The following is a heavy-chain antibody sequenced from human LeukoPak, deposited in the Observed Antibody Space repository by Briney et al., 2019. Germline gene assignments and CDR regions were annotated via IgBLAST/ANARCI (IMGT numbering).Heavy chain of an antibody. CDR3: ARSREPAGVPTTNFDY. Sequence: SETLSLTCTVSGGSISSSSYYWGWIRQPPGKGLEWIGSIYYSGSTYYNPSLKSRVTISVDTSKNQFSLKLSSVTAADTAVYYCARSREPAGVPTTNFDYWGQGTLVTVSS. V-gene: IGHV4-39*07. J-gene: IGHJ4*02. CDR2: IYYSGST. CDR1: GGSISSSSYY. D-gene: IGHD1-14*01.